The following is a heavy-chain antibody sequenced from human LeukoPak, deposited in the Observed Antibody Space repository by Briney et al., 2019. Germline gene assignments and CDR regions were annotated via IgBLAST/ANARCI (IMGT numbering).Heavy chain of an antibody. D-gene: IGHD3-3*01. CDR1: GFTFDDYA. CDR3: AKGATIFGVVIMSYFDY. Sequence: GRSLRLSCAASGFTFDDYAMHWVRQAPGKGLEWVSGISWNSGSIGYADSVKGRFTISRDNAKNSLYLQMNSLRAEDTALYYCAKGATIFGVVIMSYFDYWGQGTLVTVSP. V-gene: IGHV3-9*01. J-gene: IGHJ4*02. CDR2: ISWNSGSI.